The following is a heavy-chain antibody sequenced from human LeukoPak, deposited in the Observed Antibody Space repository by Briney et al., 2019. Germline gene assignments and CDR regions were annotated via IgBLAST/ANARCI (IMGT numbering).Heavy chain of an antibody. J-gene: IGHJ4*02. D-gene: IGHD3-22*01. CDR3: ARYTGNYYDCSGLSV. Sequence: ASVKVSCKASGSTFTSYGISWVRQAPGQGLEWMGWISAYNGNTNYAQKLQGRVTMTTDTSTSTAYMELRSLRSDDTAVYCCARYTGNYYDCSGLSVWGQGTLVSVSS. CDR2: ISAYNGNT. V-gene: IGHV1-18*01. CDR1: GSTFTSYG.